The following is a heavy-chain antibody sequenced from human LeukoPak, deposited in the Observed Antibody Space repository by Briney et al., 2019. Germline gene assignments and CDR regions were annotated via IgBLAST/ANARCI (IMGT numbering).Heavy chain of an antibody. D-gene: IGHD3-3*01. J-gene: IGHJ4*02. Sequence: PSVTLSLTCAVYGGSFSGYYWSWIRQPPGKGLEWIGEINHSGSTNYNPSLKSRVTISVDTSKNQFSLKLSSVTAADTAVYYCARGGYVLRFLSFDYWGQGTLVTVSS. CDR3: ARGGYVLRFLSFDY. CDR2: INHSGST. V-gene: IGHV4-34*01. CDR1: GGSFSGYY.